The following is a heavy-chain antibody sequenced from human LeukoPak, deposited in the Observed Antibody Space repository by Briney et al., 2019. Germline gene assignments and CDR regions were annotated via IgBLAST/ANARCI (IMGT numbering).Heavy chain of an antibody. CDR1: GFSFSSYA. Sequence: GGSLRLSCAASGFSFSSYAMNWVRQAPGKGLEWVPSITSSSDMYYADSVKGRFTISRDNAKNSLYLEMNSLGAEDTAVYYCARQFGGSYGYWGQGTLVTVSS. CDR3: ARQFGGSYGY. V-gene: IGHV3-21*01. D-gene: IGHD1-26*01. J-gene: IGHJ4*02. CDR2: ITSSSDM.